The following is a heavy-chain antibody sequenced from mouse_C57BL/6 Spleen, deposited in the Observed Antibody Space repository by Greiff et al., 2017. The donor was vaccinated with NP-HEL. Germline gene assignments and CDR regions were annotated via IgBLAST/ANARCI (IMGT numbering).Heavy chain of an antibody. Sequence: VQLQQSGPGLVKPSQSLSLTCSVTGYSITSGYYWNWIRQFPGNKLEWMGYISYDGSNNYNPSLKNRISITRDTSKNQFFLKLNSVTTEDTATYYCARYGVVGYFDVWGTGTTVTVSS. CDR3: ARYGVVGYFDV. CDR1: GYSITSGYY. J-gene: IGHJ1*03. CDR2: ISYDGSN. V-gene: IGHV3-6*01. D-gene: IGHD1-1*01.